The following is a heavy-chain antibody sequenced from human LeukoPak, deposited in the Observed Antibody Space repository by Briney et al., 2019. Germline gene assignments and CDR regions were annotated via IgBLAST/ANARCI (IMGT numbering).Heavy chain of an antibody. D-gene: IGHD6-19*01. V-gene: IGHV3-30*02. CDR3: ARDRGEAVAGTAPVDY. CDR2: IRYDGSNK. J-gene: IGHJ4*02. Sequence: GGSLRLSCAASGFTFSSYGMHWVRQAPGKGLEWVAFIRYDGSNKYYADSVKGRFTISRDNSKNTLYLQMNSLRAEDTAVYYCARDRGEAVAGTAPVDYWGQGTLVTVSS. CDR1: GFTFSSYG.